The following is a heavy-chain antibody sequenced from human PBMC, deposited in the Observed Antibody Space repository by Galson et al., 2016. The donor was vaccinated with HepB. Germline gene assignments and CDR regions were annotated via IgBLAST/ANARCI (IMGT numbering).Heavy chain of an antibody. Sequence: SLRLSCAASRFTFSRSSMTWFRQAPGKGLEWVSTISGTDGAKSYTESVKGRFTISRDNSEKTLFLQMSSLRAEDTGVYYCANLSWTDGHSYYGVDVWGQGTTVTVSS. V-gene: IGHV3-23*01. J-gene: IGHJ6*02. CDR1: RFTFSRSS. D-gene: IGHD3/OR15-3a*01. CDR2: ISGTDGAK. CDR3: ANLSWTDGHSYYGVDV.